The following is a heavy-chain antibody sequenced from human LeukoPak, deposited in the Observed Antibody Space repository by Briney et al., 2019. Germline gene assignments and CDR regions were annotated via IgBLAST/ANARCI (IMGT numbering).Heavy chain of an antibody. J-gene: IGHJ4*02. Sequence: PSETLSLTCTVSGGSISSGDYYWSWIRQHPGKGLEWIGCIYYSGNTYYNPSLKSRVTISVDTSKNQFSLKLSSVTDADTAVYYCATRGYGSTWHSQNWGQGTLVTVSS. V-gene: IGHV4-31*03. D-gene: IGHD6-13*01. CDR3: ATRGYGSTWHSQN. CDR1: GGSISSGDYY. CDR2: IYYSGNT.